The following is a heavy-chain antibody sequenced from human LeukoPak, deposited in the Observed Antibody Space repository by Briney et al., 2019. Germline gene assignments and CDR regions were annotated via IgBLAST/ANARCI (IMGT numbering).Heavy chain of an antibody. CDR3: ARGKYSSSFVNYYYYMDV. Sequence: ASVKVSCKASGGTFSSYAISWVRQAPGQGLEWMGRIIPIFGTANYAQKFQGRVTITTDESTSTAYMELSSLRSEDTAVYYCARGKYSSSFVNYYYYMDVWGKGTTVTVSS. CDR1: GGTFSSYA. V-gene: IGHV1-69*05. D-gene: IGHD6-13*01. CDR2: IIPIFGTA. J-gene: IGHJ6*03.